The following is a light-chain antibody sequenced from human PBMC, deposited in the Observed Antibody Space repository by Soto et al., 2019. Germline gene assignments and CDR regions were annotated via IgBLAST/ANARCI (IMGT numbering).Light chain of an antibody. V-gene: IGKV3-11*01. CDR1: QRISTS. CDR3: QQRSQWPPMT. CDR2: DAS. J-gene: IGKJ5*01. Sequence: PGPRCSLCCNASQRISTSLAWYQVKPGKAPRLLIYDASIRATGVPARFSGSGSGTDFSLTISSLEPEDVAVYYCQQRSQWPPMTSGHGTRLEIK.